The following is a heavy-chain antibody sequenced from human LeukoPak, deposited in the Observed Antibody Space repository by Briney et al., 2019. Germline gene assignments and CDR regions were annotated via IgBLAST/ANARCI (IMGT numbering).Heavy chain of an antibody. CDR1: GYTFTGYY. V-gene: IGHV1-2*06. CDR3: ARDYYYYDSSGYYYIPYYFDY. CDR2: INPNSGGT. Sequence: GASVKVSCKASGYTFTGYYMHWVRQAPGQGLEWMGRINPNSGGTNYAQKFQGRVTMTRDTSISTAYMELSRLRSDDTAAYYCARDYYYYDSSGYYYIPYYFDYWGQGTLVTVSS. D-gene: IGHD3-22*01. J-gene: IGHJ4*02.